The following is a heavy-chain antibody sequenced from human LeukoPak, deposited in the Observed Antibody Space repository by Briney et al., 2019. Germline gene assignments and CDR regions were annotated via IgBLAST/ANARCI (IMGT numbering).Heavy chain of an antibody. CDR1: GGSISSGDYY. D-gene: IGHD3-9*01. CDR3: AREKINQRITIFGGAFDI. V-gene: IGHV4-30-4*01. CDR2: IYYSGST. J-gene: IGHJ3*02. Sequence: SETLSLTCTVSGGSISSGDYYWSWIRQPPGKGLEWIGYIYYSGSTYYNPSLKSRVTISVDTSKNQFSLKLSSVTAADTAVYYCAREKINQRITIFGGAFDIWGQGTMVTVSS.